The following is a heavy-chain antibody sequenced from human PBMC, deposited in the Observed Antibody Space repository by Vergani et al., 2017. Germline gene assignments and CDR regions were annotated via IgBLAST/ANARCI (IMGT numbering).Heavy chain of an antibody. CDR2: ILGSGTA. J-gene: IGHJ4*02. CDR1: GSSMSSVGYY. CDR3: ARGHQLVYWWRFDY. D-gene: IGHD2-2*02. V-gene: IGHV4-61*02. Sequence: QVQLQESGPGLVKPSQTLSLTCTVSGSSMSSVGYYWTWIRQSAGKRLEWIGDILGSGTADYNPSFQGRGSMSVATSKYQFSLTLSSVNATDTAVYYWARGHQLVYWWRFDYWGQGTLVTVSS.